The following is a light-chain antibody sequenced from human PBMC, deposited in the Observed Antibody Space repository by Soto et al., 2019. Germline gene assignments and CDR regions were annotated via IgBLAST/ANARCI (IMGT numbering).Light chain of an antibody. Sequence: EIVMTQSPATLSVSPGERATLSCRARQSVSSKLAWYQQKPGQAPRLLIEDASTRAAGIPGRFSGSGSGTEFTLTISSLQSEDVAVYYCQQYNNWPLTFGGGTKVEIK. CDR2: DAS. V-gene: IGKV3-15*01. CDR1: QSVSSK. J-gene: IGKJ4*02. CDR3: QQYNNWPLT.